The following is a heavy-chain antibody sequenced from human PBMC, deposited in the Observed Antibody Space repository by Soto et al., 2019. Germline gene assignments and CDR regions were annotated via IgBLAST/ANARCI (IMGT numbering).Heavy chain of an antibody. D-gene: IGHD4-17*01. V-gene: IGHV1-2*02. CDR3: APSRLYGGQRRAFDI. CDR1: GYAFTGYY. J-gene: IGHJ3*02. Sequence: ASVKVSCKASGYAFTGYYMHWMRQAPGQGLEWMGWIDPNSGGTKYGQKFQGRVTMTRDTSINTAYMELSRLRSDDTAVYYCAPSRLYGGQRRAFDIWGQGTMVTVSS. CDR2: IDPNSGGT.